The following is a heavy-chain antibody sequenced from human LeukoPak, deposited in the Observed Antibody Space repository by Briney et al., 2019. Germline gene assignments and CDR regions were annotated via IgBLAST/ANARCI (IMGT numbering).Heavy chain of an antibody. V-gene: IGHV3-23*01. CDR3: AKVASGAVDPHWYFDL. Sequence: PGGSLRLSCAASGFTSNYAMIWVRLAPGKGLEWVSAITGSGTGTTYADSVKGRFTFSRDNSKNTLYLQMNSLRADDTAVYYCAKVASGAVDPHWYFDLWGRGTLVTVSS. CDR2: ITGSGTGT. D-gene: IGHD3-16*01. J-gene: IGHJ2*01. CDR1: GFTSNYA.